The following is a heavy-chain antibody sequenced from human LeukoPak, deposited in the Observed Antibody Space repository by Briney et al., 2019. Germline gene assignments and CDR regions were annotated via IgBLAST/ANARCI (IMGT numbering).Heavy chain of an antibody. CDR3: ASAPHNYVHFAY. D-gene: IGHD5-24*01. CDR1: GSSISSSHYY. V-gene: IGHV4-39*02. J-gene: IGHJ4*02. CDR2: IYYSGST. Sequence: SETLSLTCTVSGSSISSSHYYWGWIRQPPGKGLEWIGTIYYSGSTYYNPSLKSRVTISVDTSKNHFSLKLSSVTAADTAVYYCASAPHNYVHFAYWGQGTLVTVSS.